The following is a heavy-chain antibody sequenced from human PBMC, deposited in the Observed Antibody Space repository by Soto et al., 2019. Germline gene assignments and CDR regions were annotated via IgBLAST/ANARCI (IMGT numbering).Heavy chain of an antibody. CDR3: ARVNAFDWLRVDY. CDR2: IYYSGST. Sequence: PSETLSLTCTVSGGSVSSNYWSWIRQPPGKGLEWIGYIYYSGSTNYNPSLKSRVTISVDTSKNQFSLKLSSVTAADTAVYYCARVNAFDWLRVDYWGQGTLVTVSS. V-gene: IGHV4-59*02. CDR1: GGSVSSNY. J-gene: IGHJ4*02. D-gene: IGHD3-9*01.